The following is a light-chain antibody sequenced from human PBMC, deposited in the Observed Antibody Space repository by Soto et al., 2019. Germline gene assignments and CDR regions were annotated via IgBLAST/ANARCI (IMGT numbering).Light chain of an antibody. V-gene: IGKV3-15*01. CDR2: GAS. J-gene: IGKJ1*01. CDR1: QSVSSN. Sequence: EILMAQSPATLSVSPGARGTLSCRASQSVSSNLAWYQQNPGQAPRLLIYGASARATGIPSRFSGSGSGTEFTLTISSLQSEDFAVYYCQQYNNWPRTFGQGTKVDIK. CDR3: QQYNNWPRT.